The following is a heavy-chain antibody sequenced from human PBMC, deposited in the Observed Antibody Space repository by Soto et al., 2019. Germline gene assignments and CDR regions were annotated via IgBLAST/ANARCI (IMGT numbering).Heavy chain of an antibody. V-gene: IGHV3-30*18. CDR1: GFTFSTCA. D-gene: IGHD6-6*01. CDR2: ISYDRSHT. CDR3: AKGKYSRWPSGMHX. J-gene: IGHJ6*02. Sequence: GGSLRVSFAASGFTFSTCAMHWIRQAPGKGLEGLSFISYDRSHTSYTDSVKGRFTISIDNSKKTLYLQMNSLSAEDTAVYYCAKGKYSRWPSGMHXWGQGTTVTVS.